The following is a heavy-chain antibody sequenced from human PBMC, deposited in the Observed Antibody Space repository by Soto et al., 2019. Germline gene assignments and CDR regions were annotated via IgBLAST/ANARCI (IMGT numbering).Heavy chain of an antibody. D-gene: IGHD1-26*01. J-gene: IGHJ4*02. Sequence: PSETLSLTCAVYGGSFSGYYWSWIRQPPGKGLEWIGEINHSGSTNYNPSLKSRVTISVDTSKNQFSLKLSSVTAADTAVYYCAREAPTNSGSDYWGQGTLVTVSS. CDR3: AREAPTNSGSDY. CDR2: INHSGST. CDR1: GGSFSGYY. V-gene: IGHV4-34*01.